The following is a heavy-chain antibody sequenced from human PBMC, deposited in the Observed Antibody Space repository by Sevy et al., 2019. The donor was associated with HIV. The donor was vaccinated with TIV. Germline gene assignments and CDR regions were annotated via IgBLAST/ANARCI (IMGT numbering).Heavy chain of an antibody. V-gene: IGHV3-23*01. D-gene: IGHD2-2*01. Sequence: GGSLRLSCAASGFTFSSYAMSWVRQAPGKGLEWVSAISGSGGSTYYADSAKGRFTISRDNSKNTLYLQMNSLRAEDTAVYYCAKVFGIVVVPAAAGFDYWGQGTLVTVSS. CDR1: GFTFSSYA. CDR3: AKVFGIVVVPAAAGFDY. CDR2: ISGSGGST. J-gene: IGHJ4*02.